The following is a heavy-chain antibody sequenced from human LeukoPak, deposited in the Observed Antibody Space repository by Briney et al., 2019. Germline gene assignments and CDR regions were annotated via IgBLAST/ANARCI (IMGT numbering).Heavy chain of an antibody. D-gene: IGHD2-2*01. Sequence: NWVRQAPGKGLEWVAFIRYDGSNKYYADSVKGRFTISRDNSKNTLYLQMNSLRAEDTAAYYCAKEFSYCSSTSCYPPYFDYWGQGTLVTVSS. CDR3: AKEFSYCSSTSCYPPYFDY. V-gene: IGHV3-30*02. CDR2: IRYDGSNK. J-gene: IGHJ4*02.